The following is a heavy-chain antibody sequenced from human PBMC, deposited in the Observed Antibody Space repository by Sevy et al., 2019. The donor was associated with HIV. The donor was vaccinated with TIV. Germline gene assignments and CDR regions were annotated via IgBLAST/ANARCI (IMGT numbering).Heavy chain of an antibody. D-gene: IGHD5-18*01. CDR3: AKVNSRRIAMEIYYYYGMDV. J-gene: IGHJ6*02. V-gene: IGHV4-34*01. CDR2: INHSGST. Sequence: SETLSLTCAVYGGSFSGYYWSWIRQPPGKGLEWIGEINHSGSTNYNPSLKSRVTISVDTSKNQFSLKLSSVTAADMAVYYCAKVNSRRIAMEIYYYYGMDVWGQGTTVTVSS. CDR1: GGSFSGYY.